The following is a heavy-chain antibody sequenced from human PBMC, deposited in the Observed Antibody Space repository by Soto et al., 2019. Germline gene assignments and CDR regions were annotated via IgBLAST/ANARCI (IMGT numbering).Heavy chain of an antibody. CDR3: AKDLQWAYDTGDY. D-gene: IGHD3-22*01. CDR2: ISASGGST. Sequence: EVQLLESGGGLVQPGGSLRLSCAASGFTFSDYAMSWVRQAPGKGLEWVSGISASGGSTYYADSVKGRFTISRDNSKNTLYLQMNSLRAEDTAVYYCAKDLQWAYDTGDYWGQGTLVTVSS. V-gene: IGHV3-23*01. CDR1: GFTFSDYA. J-gene: IGHJ4*02.